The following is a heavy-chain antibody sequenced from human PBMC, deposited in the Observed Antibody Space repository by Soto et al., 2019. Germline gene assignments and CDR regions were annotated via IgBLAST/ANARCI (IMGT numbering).Heavy chain of an antibody. J-gene: IGHJ4*02. D-gene: IGHD4-17*01. Sequence: EVQLVESGGGLIQPGGSLRLSCSASGFTVNTNYMTWVRQAPGKGLVWVSLLYDNGLTYYTDSVKGRFTISRDISMNTLYLQMNSLRAEDAAVYFCVRGPLPYGIHDSWGQGILVTVSS. CDR3: VRGPLPYGIHDS. CDR2: LYDNGLT. CDR1: GFTVNTNY. V-gene: IGHV3-53*01.